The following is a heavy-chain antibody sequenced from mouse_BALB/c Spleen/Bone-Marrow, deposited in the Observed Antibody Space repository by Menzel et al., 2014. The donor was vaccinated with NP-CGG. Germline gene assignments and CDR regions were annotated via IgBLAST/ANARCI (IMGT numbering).Heavy chain of an antibody. CDR1: GYTFTDYY. J-gene: IGHJ3*01. Sequence: VKLMESGAELARPGASVKLSCKASGYTFTDYYINWVKQRTGQGLEWIGEIYPRSDNTYYNEKFKGKATLTADKSSSTAYLQLSSLTSEDSAVYFCARGPWFAYWGQGTLVTVSA. CDR2: IYPRSDNT. CDR3: ARGPWFAY. V-gene: IGHV1-77*01.